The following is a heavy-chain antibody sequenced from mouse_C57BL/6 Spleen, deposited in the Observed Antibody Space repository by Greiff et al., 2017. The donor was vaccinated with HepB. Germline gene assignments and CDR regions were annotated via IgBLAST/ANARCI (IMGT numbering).Heavy chain of an antibody. D-gene: IGHD1-1*01. CDR2: ISYDGSN. V-gene: IGHV3-6*01. J-gene: IGHJ4*01. CDR1: GYSITSGYY. CDR3: ARSDYASYAMDY. Sequence: EVQLQESGPGLVKPSQSLSLTCSVTGYSITSGYYWNWIRQFPGNKLEWMGYISYDGSNNYNPSLKNRISITRDTSKNQFFLKLNSVTTEDTATYYCARSDYASYAMDYWGQGTSVTVSS.